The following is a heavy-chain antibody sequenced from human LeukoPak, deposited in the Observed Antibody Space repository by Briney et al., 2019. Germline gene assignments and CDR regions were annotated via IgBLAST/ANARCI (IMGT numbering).Heavy chain of an antibody. CDR1: GFTFSSYA. CDR3: AKGQDHTAGVQYYYYGMDV. V-gene: IGHV3-23*01. CDR2: ISGSGGST. J-gene: IGHJ6*02. Sequence: GGSLRLSCAASGFTFSSYAMSWVRQAPGKGLEWVSAISGSGGSTYYADSVKGRFTISRDNSKNTLYLQMNSLRAEDTAVYYCAKGQDHTAGVQYYYYGMDVWGQGTTVTVSS. D-gene: IGHD3-10*01.